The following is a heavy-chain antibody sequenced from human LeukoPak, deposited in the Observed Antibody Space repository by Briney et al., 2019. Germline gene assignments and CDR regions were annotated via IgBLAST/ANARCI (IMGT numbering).Heavy chain of an antibody. D-gene: IGHD4-11*01. V-gene: IGHV4-39*01. CDR1: GGSISSGSYY. J-gene: IGHJ5*02. CDR2: IYYSGNT. Sequence: SETLSLTCTVSGGSISSGSYYWGWIRQPPGKGLEWIGTIYYSGNTYYNPSRKSRVTMSVYMSKNQFSLTLSSVTAADTAVYYCARHLGNYLDWFDPWGQGTLVTVSS. CDR3: ARHLGNYLDWFDP.